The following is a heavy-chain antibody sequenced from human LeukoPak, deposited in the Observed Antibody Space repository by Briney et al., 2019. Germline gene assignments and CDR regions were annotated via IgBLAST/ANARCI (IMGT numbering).Heavy chain of an antibody. V-gene: IGHV4-39*07. Sequence: SETLSLTCTVSGGSISSSSYYWGWIRQPPGKGLEWIGEINHSGSTNYNPSLKSRVTISVDTSKNQFSLKLSSVTAADTAVYYCAGGYSSSDYWGQGTLVTVSS. CDR1: GGSISSSSYY. D-gene: IGHD6-13*01. CDR2: INHSGST. CDR3: AGGYSSSDY. J-gene: IGHJ4*02.